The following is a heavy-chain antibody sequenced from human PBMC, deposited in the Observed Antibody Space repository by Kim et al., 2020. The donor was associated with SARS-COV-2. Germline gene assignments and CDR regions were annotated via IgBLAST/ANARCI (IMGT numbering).Heavy chain of an antibody. CDR3: TTKDFTSGSKYFDY. D-gene: IGHD3-10*01. Sequence: AAPVKGRFTISRDDSKNNLYLQMNSLKIEDTAVYYCTTKDFTSGSKYFDYWGQGTLVTVSS. J-gene: IGHJ4*02. V-gene: IGHV3-15*01.